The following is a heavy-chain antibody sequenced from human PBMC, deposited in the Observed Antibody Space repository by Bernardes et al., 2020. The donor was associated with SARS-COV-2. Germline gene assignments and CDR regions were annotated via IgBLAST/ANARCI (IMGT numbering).Heavy chain of an antibody. D-gene: IGHD3-3*01. J-gene: IGHJ4*02. CDR1: GFTFPKSD. CDR2: ISGSGNTT. CDR3: AKDDDRPLFGAPGFDS. Sequence: GGTLRSSCAASGFTFPKSDMSWVRQAPGKGLEWVSGISGSGNTTYYADSVKGRFTISRDNSKNTLFLQMDSLRAEDTAVYYCAKDDDRPLFGAPGFDSWGQGTLVTVSS. V-gene: IGHV3-23*01.